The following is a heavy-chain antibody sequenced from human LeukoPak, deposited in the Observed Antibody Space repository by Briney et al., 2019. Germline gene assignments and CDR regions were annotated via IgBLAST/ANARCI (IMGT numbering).Heavy chain of an antibody. Sequence: GGSLRLSCAASGFTFSSYWMSWVRQAPGKGLEWVAFIRYDGSKKYYADSVKGRFIISRDNAKNTLYLQMNSLRAEDTGVYYCAKENSSGFLFWGQGTLVTVSS. V-gene: IGHV3-30*02. D-gene: IGHD6-19*01. CDR2: IRYDGSKK. J-gene: IGHJ4*02. CDR3: AKENSSGFLF. CDR1: GFTFSSYW.